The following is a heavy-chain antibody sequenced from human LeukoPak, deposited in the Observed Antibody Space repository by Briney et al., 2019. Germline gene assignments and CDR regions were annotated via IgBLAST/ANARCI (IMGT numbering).Heavy chain of an antibody. Sequence: GASVNASCKASGYTFTGYYMHWVRQAPGQGLEWMGWINPNSGGTNYAQKFQGRVTMTRDTSISTAYMELSRLRSDDTAVYYCARDPLQWLVQYYFDYWGQGTLVTVSS. D-gene: IGHD6-19*01. V-gene: IGHV1-2*02. J-gene: IGHJ4*02. CDR1: GYTFTGYY. CDR2: INPNSGGT. CDR3: ARDPLQWLVQYYFDY.